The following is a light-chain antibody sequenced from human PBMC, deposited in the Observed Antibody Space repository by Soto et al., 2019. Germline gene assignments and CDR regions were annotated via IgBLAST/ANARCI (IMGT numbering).Light chain of an antibody. CDR1: QSVNDK. CDR2: GAS. CDR3: QQYNDWPPFT. J-gene: IGKJ3*01. V-gene: IGKV3-15*01. Sequence: ELVLTQSPGTLSLSPGERATLSCRASQSVNDKVAWFQQKPGQAPRLLIIGASTTATGVPARFSGSGSGREFTLTISSLQSEDFAVYYCQQYNDWPPFTFGPGTKVDI.